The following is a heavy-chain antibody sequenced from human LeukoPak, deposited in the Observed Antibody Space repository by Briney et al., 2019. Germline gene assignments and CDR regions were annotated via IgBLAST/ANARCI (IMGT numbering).Heavy chain of an antibody. V-gene: IGHV4-34*01. CDR2: INHSGST. CDR1: GGSFSGYY. D-gene: IGHD1-1*01. CDR3: ARDAPKTDKRSDWWFDP. Sequence: SETLSLTCAVYGGSFSGYYWSWIRQPPGKGLEWIGEINHSGSTNYNPSLKSRVTISVDTSKNQFSLKLSSVTAADTAVYYCARDAPKTDKRSDWWFDPWGQGTLVTVSS. J-gene: IGHJ5*02.